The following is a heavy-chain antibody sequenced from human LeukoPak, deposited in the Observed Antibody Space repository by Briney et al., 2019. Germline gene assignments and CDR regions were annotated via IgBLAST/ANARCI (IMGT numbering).Heavy chain of an antibody. J-gene: IGHJ5*02. D-gene: IGHD3-10*01. V-gene: IGHV4-4*07. CDR1: GYSISSYY. CDR2: IYTSGRT. Sequence: SETLSLTCSVSGYSISSYYWSWIRQPAGRGLECIGRIYTSGRTSYNPSLKSRVIMSVDTSKNQFSLKLSSVTAADTAVYYCARVMIRGIVGWAPFELSNWFDPWGQGTLVTVSS. CDR3: ARVMIRGIVGWAPFELSNWFDP.